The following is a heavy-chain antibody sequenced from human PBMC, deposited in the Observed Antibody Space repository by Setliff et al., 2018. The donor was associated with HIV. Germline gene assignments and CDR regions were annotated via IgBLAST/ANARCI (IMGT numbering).Heavy chain of an antibody. CDR2: ISSSSTYT. Sequence: PGGSLRLSCTASGFTFSDYCMSWIRQAPGKGLEWVSYISSSSTYTNYLDSVKGRFTISRDNAKNSLYLQMNCLRAEDTAVYYCARVNSGGYNYKSFFDYWGQGTLVTVSS. CDR3: ARVNSGGYNYKSFFDY. V-gene: IGHV3-11*05. CDR1: GFTFSDYC. J-gene: IGHJ4*02. D-gene: IGHD5-12*01.